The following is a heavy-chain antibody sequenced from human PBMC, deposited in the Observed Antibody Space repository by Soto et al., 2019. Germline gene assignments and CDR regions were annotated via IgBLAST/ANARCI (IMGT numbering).Heavy chain of an antibody. CDR2: ISNDGSNE. V-gene: IGHV3-30*03. D-gene: IGHD3-10*01. J-gene: IGHJ4*02. Sequence: PGGSLRLSCAGSGFTFRWFGMNWVRQAPGKGLEWVARISNDGSNEYYVDSVKGRFTISRDNSKNTLYLQMDSLRAEDTAVYYCAIVEVRGIIPSFFDYWGLGTLVIVSS. CDR1: GFTFRWFG. CDR3: AIVEVRGIIPSFFDY.